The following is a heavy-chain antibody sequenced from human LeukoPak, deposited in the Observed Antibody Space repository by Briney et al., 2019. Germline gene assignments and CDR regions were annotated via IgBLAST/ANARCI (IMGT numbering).Heavy chain of an antibody. CDR2: ISDSGGTT. J-gene: IGHJ5*02. CDR3: EKGFCVTT. Sequence: GGSLRLSCVASGFTFSTYAMSWVRQAPGKGLQWVSGISDSGGTTYYADSVKGRFTISRDNSKNTLYLQMNSLRAEDTALYYCEKGFCVTTWGQGTLVTVSS. V-gene: IGHV3-23*01. CDR1: GFTFSTYA. D-gene: IGHD2-21*02.